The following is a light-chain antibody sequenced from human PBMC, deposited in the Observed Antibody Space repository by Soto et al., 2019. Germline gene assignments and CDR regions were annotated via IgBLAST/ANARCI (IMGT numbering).Light chain of an antibody. J-gene: IGLJ2*01. CDR1: SSDVGRYDY. CDR2: EVN. V-gene: IGLV2-8*01. Sequence: QSALTQPPSASGSPGQSVTIFCTGTSSDVGRYDYVSWYQKHPGKAPKLMIYEVNKRSSEVPDRFSGSKSGNTASLTVSGLQAEEEADYYCSSFTGSTIGVFGGGTKLTVL. CDR3: SSFTGSTIGV.